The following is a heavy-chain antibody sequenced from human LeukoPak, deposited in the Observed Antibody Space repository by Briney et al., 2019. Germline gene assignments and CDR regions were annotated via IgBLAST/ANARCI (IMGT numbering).Heavy chain of an antibody. V-gene: IGHV4-59*08. D-gene: IGHD3-3*01. J-gene: IGHJ4*02. CDR1: GGSISSYY. CDR3: ARRRTIFGVALYYFDY. CDR2: IYYSGST. Sequence: SETLSLTCTVSGGSISSYYWSWIRQPPGKGLEWIGYIYYSGSTNYNPSLKSRVTISVDTSKNQFSLKLSSVTAADTAAYYCARRRTIFGVALYYFDYWGQGTLVTVSS.